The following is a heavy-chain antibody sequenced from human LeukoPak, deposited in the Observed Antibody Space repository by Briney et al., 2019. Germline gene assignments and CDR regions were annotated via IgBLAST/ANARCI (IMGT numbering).Heavy chain of an antibody. D-gene: IGHD6-6*01. V-gene: IGHV3-11*05. CDR2: ISSSSSYT. CDR1: GFTFSDYY. CDR3: AKGTYSSSPRDY. Sequence: GGSLRLSCAASGFTFSDYYMSWIRQAPGKGLEWVSYISSSSSYTNYADSVKGRFTISGDNSKNTLFLQMNSLRAEDTAVYYCAKGTYSSSPRDYWGQGTLVAVSS. J-gene: IGHJ4*02.